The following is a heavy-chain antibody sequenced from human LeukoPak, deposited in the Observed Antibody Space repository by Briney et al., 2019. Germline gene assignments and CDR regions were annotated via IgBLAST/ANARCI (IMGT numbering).Heavy chain of an antibody. D-gene: IGHD2-15*01. Sequence: SETLSLTCTVSGGSISSSSYYWGWIRQPPGKGLEWIGSIHYSGSTYYNPSLKSRVTISVDTSKIQFSLKLSSVTAADTAVYYCARLDFPGGYCDDGSCTGYYYYMDVWGKGTTVTISS. CDR3: ARLDFPGGYCDDGSCTGYYYYMDV. V-gene: IGHV4-39*07. CDR2: IHYSGST. J-gene: IGHJ6*03. CDR1: GGSISSSSYY.